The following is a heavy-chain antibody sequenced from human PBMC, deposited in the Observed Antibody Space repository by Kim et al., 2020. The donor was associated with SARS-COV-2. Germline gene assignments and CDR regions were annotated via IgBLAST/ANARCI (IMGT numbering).Heavy chain of an antibody. J-gene: IGHJ4*02. CDR2: ISYDGSNK. D-gene: IGHD6-19*01. Sequence: GGSLRLSCAASGFTFSTYAMHWVRQAPGKGLEWVAVISYDGSNKYYADSVKGRFTISRDNSKNTLYLQMNSLRAEDTAVYYCARDVAVDNYYFDYCGQGT. CDR1: GFTFSTYA. V-gene: IGHV3-30*04. CDR3: ARDVAVDNYYFDY.